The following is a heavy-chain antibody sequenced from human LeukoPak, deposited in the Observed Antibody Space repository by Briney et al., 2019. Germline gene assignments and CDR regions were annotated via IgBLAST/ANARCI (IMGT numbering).Heavy chain of an antibody. CDR3: AKDRGPYGDYEWGGFDY. Sequence: GGSLRLSCAASGFTFSSYGMHWVRQAPGKGLEWVAFIRYDGSNKYYADSVKGRFTISRDNSKNTLYLQMNSLRAEDTAVYYCAKDRGPYGDYEWGGFDYWGQGTLVTVSS. D-gene: IGHD4-17*01. J-gene: IGHJ4*02. V-gene: IGHV3-30*02. CDR1: GFTFSSYG. CDR2: IRYDGSNK.